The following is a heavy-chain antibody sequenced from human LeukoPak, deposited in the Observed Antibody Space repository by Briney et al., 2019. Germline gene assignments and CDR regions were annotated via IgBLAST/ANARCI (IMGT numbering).Heavy chain of an antibody. J-gene: IGHJ6*02. V-gene: IGHV4-34*01. CDR2: INHSGST. Sequence: SETLSLTCAVYGGSFSGYYWSWIRQPPGKGLEWIGEINHSGSTNYNPSLKSRVTISVDTSKNQFSLKLSSVTDADTAVYYCARGPFIVVVPAARAGYYYYGMDVWGQGTKVTVSS. CDR3: ARGPFIVVVPAARAGYYYYGMDV. CDR1: GGSFSGYY. D-gene: IGHD2-2*01.